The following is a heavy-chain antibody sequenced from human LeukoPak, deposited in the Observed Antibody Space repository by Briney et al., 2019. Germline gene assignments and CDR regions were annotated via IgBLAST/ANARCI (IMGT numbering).Heavy chain of an antibody. CDR2: IYYSGST. Sequence: ETLCLTCTVSGGSVSTSTYFWGWIRQPPGKGLEWIGSIYYSGSTYCNPSLKSRVTISVDTSKNQFSLKLSSVTAADTAVYYCVRGLGVWGQGTMGTVSS. J-gene: IGHJ3*01. CDR1: GGSVSTSTYF. D-gene: IGHD3-16*01. CDR3: VRGLGV. V-gene: IGHV4-39*01.